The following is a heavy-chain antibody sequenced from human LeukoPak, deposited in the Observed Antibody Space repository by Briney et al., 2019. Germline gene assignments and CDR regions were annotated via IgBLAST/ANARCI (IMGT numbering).Heavy chain of an antibody. CDR2: ISSSSSYI. J-gene: IGHJ5*02. CDR1: GFTFSSYI. CDR3: ARSPGGDMAAASFDP. Sequence: GGSLRLSCAASGFTFSSYIMNWVRQAPGKGLEWVSSISSSSSYIYYADSLKGRFTISRDNAKNSLYLQMNSLRAEDTAVYYCARSPGGDMAAASFDPWGQGTLVTVSS. D-gene: IGHD6-13*01. V-gene: IGHV3-21*01.